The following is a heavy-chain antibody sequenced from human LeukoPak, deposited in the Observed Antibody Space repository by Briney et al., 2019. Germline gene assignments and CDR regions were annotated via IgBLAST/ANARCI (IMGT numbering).Heavy chain of an antibody. CDR2: IYYSGSI. CDR1: GGSISSYY. Sequence: SQTLSLTCTVSGGSISSYYLSWIRQPPGKGLEWMGYIYYSGSINYNPSLKSLVSISVDSSKNQSSLKLSSVTAANTAVYCRARCILYDFWGGYSWFDPWGQGTLVTVSS. V-gene: IGHV4-59*01. CDR3: ARCILYDFWGGYSWFDP. J-gene: IGHJ5*02. D-gene: IGHD3-3*01.